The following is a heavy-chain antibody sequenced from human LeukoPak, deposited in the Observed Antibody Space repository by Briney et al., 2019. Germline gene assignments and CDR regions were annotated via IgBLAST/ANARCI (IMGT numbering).Heavy chain of an antibody. V-gene: IGHV3-21*01. CDR1: GFTFSSYS. CDR2: ISSSSSYI. J-gene: IGHJ4*02. CDR3: ARLIPYYYGSGSPDF. Sequence: SGGSLRLSCAASGFTFSSYSMNWVRQAPGKGLEWVSSISSSSSYIYYADSVKGRFTISRDNAKNSLYLQMNSLRAEDTAVYYCARLIPYYYGSGSPDFGGQGTLVTVSS. D-gene: IGHD3-10*01.